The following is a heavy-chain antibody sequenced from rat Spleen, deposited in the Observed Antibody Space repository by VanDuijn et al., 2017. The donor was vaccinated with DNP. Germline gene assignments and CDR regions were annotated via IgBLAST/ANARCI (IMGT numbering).Heavy chain of an antibody. CDR2: INTDGGTT. V-gene: IGHV5-58*01. CDR1: GFTFSSYW. CDR3: ARPPDGFYHVNWFAY. D-gene: IGHD1-12*03. Sequence: EVQLVETGGGLVQPGRSLKLSCVASGFTFSSYWMYWIRQAPGKGLEWVASINTDGGTTYYGDSVKGRFTIFRDNAKSTLYLQMNSLRSEDTATYYCARPPDGFYHVNWFAYWGQGTLVTVSS. J-gene: IGHJ3*01.